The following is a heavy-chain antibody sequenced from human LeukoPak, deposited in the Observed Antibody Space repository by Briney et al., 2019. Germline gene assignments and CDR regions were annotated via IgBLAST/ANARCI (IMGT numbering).Heavy chain of an antibody. D-gene: IGHD3-10*02. V-gene: IGHV3-43*01. CDR3: AKELDTMFFDY. CDR2: AGWAGGTT. Sequence: GGSLRLSCATSGFNFYRYTIHWVRQAPGKGLEWVSLAGWAGGTTFYSDSVRGRFTISRDSGRKSVYLQMNSLTTDDTAFYFCAKELDTMFFDYWGQEVLVTVSS. J-gene: IGHJ4*02. CDR1: GFNFYRYT.